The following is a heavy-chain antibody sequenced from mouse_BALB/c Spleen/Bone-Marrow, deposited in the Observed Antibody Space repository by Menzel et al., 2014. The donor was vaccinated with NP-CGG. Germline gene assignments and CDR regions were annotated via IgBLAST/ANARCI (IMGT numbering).Heavy chain of an antibody. CDR2: IRNKANGYTT. Sequence: EVQGVESGGGLVQPGGSLRLSCATSGFTFTDYYMSWVRQPPGKALEWLGFIRNKANGYTTEYSASVKGRFTISRDNPQSILYLQMNTLRAEDSATYYCARDDYYAMDYWGQGTSVTVSS. V-gene: IGHV7-3*02. CDR3: ARDDYYAMDY. J-gene: IGHJ4*01. CDR1: GFTFTDYY.